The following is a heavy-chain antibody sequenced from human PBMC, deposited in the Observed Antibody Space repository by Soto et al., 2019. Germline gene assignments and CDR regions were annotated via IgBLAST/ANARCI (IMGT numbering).Heavy chain of an antibody. J-gene: IGHJ5*02. CDR1: SGSISSGGYY. V-gene: IGHV4-31*03. Sequence: PSDTLSLTCNVSSGSISSGGYYWSWTRQHPGKGLEWIGYIYYSGSTYYNPSLKSRVTISVDTSKNQFSLKLSSVTAADTAIYYCARSVLPWGQGTLVTVSS. CDR3: ARSVLP. CDR2: IYYSGST.